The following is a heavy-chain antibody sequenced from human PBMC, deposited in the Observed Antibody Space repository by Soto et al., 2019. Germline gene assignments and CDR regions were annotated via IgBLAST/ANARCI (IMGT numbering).Heavy chain of an antibody. CDR3: ARRRYFDWLSGDYGMDV. V-gene: IGHV1-69*06. Sequence: SVXVSCKASGGTFSSYAISWVRQAPGQGLEWMGGIIPIFGTANYAQKFQGRVTITADKSTSTAYMELSSLRSEDTAVYYCARRRYFDWLSGDYGMDVWGQGTTVKVSS. CDR2: IIPIFGTA. CDR1: GGTFSSYA. D-gene: IGHD3-9*01. J-gene: IGHJ6*01.